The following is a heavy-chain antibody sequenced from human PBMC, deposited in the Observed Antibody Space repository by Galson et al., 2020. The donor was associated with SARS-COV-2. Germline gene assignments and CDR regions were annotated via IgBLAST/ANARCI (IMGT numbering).Heavy chain of an antibody. J-gene: IGHJ4*02. Sequence: ASVKVSCKATGYTFTSNGISWMRQAHGQGIEWMGWNANYAQKFQGRVTMTTDTSTTTAYMELRGLRSDDTAVYYCARFSYRSGYPSFDDWGQGTLVTVSS. CDR3: ARFSYRSGYPSFDD. D-gene: IGHD3-22*01. CDR1: GYTFTSNG. V-gene: IGHV1-18*01.